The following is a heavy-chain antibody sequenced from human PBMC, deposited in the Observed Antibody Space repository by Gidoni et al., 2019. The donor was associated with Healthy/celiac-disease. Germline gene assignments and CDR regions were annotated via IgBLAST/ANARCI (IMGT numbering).Heavy chain of an antibody. J-gene: IGHJ5*02. Sequence: QVQLQQWGAGLLKPSATLSLTCAVYGGSFSGYYWSWIRQPPGKGLEWIGEINHSGSTNYHPSLKSRVTISVDTSKNQFSLKLSSVTAADTAVYYCARGRIAAAGTIFFGGRRWFDPWGQGTLVTVSS. CDR1: GGSFSGYY. CDR3: ARGRIAAAGTIFFGGRRWFDP. V-gene: IGHV4-34*01. D-gene: IGHD6-13*01. CDR2: INHSGST.